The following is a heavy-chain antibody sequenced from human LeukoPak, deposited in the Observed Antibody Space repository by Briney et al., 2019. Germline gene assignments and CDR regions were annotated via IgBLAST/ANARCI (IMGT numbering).Heavy chain of an antibody. CDR1: GGSISSYY. CDR3: ASQGGAFDI. V-gene: IGHV4-59*08. D-gene: IGHD3-16*01. J-gene: IGHJ3*02. CDR2: IYYSGST. Sequence: PSETLSLTCTGSGGSISSYYWRWIRQPPGKGLEWIGYIYYSGSTNYNPSLKSRVTISVDTSKNQFSLKLSSVTAADTAVYYCASQGGAFDIWGQGTMVTVSS.